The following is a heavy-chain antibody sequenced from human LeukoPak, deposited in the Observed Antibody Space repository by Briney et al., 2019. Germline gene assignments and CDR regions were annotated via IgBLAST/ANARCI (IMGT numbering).Heavy chain of an antibody. D-gene: IGHD3-22*01. J-gene: IGHJ4*02. V-gene: IGHV3-9*01. CDR3: ANGDDSSGYYYSWTY. CDR1: GFTFDDYA. CDR2: IRWNSGGI. Sequence: GGSLRLSCAASGFTFDDYAMHWVRQAPGKGLEWVSGIRWNSGGIAYADSVKGRFTISRDNANNSLYLQINSLRPEDTALYYCANGDDSSGYYYSWTYWGQGTLVTVSS.